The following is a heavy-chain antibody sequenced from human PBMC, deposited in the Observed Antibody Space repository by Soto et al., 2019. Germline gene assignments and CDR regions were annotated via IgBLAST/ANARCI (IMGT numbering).Heavy chain of an antibody. CDR1: RFTFSTSG. J-gene: IGHJ5*02. Sequence: QVQLVESGGGVVQSGRSLRLSCAASRFTFSTSGMHWIRQAPGKGLEWVAMISHDGGATYYVDSVKGRFTISRDTDKNTLHLQMDSLRPEDTATYYCAKDWGSSGWYNWFDPWGQGTLVTVSS. CDR3: AKDWGSSGWYNWFDP. V-gene: IGHV3-30*18. D-gene: IGHD6-13*01. CDR2: ISHDGGAT.